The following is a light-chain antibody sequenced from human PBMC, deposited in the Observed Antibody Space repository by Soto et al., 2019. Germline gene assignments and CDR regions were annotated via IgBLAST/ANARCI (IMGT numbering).Light chain of an antibody. J-gene: IGLJ3*02. V-gene: IGLV1-40*01. CDR1: GSNIGAGYD. Sequence: QSVLTQPPSVSGAPGQRVTISCTGSGSNIGAGYDVHWYQLLPGTAPKLLIYVNNNRPSGVPDRFSGSKSGTSASLAITGLQAEDEADYYCQSYDSSLSGWGVFGGGTKLTVL. CDR2: VNN. CDR3: QSYDSSLSGWGV.